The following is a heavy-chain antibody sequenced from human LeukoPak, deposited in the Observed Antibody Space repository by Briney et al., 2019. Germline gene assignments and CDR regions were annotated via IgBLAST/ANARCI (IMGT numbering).Heavy chain of an antibody. CDR3: AGSGSSIPYFDY. V-gene: IGHV4-34*01. Sequence: SETLSPTCAVYGGSFSGYYWSWIRQPPGKGLEWIGEINHSGSTNYNPSLKSRVTISVDTSKNQFSLKLSSVTAADTAVYYCAGSGSSIPYFDYWGQGTLVTVSS. CDR2: INHSGST. CDR1: GGSFSGYY. J-gene: IGHJ4*02. D-gene: IGHD1-26*01.